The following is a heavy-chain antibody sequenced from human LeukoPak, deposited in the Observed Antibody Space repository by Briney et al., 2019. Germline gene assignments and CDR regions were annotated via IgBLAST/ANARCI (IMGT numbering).Heavy chain of an antibody. J-gene: IGHJ5*02. CDR3: ARAAYDFWSGYYNWFDP. V-gene: IGHV4-59*12. CDR2: IYYSGST. CDR1: GGSISSYY. Sequence: SETLSLTCTVSGGSISSYYWSWIRQPPGKGLEWIGYIYYSGSTNYNPSLKSRVTISVDTSKNQFSLKLSSVTAADTAVYYCARAAYDFWSGYYNWFDPWGQGTLVTVSS. D-gene: IGHD3-3*01.